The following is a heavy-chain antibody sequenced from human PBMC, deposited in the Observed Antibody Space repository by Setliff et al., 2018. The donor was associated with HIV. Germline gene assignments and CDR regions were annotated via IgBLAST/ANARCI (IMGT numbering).Heavy chain of an antibody. J-gene: IGHJ4*02. V-gene: IGHV3-7*02. Sequence: GGSLRLSCAASGFTFSSYWMSWVRQAPGKGLEWVANIKQDGSEKYYVDSVKGRFTISRDDAKNTLYLQMNSLRAEDTAVYYCARGGSNSWSPFDYWGQGTLVTVS. CDR1: GFTFSSYW. D-gene: IGHD6-13*01. CDR3: ARGGSNSWSPFDY. CDR2: IKQDGSEK.